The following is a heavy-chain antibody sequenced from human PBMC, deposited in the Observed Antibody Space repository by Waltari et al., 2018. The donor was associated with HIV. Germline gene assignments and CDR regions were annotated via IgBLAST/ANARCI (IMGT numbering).Heavy chain of an antibody. J-gene: IGHJ4*02. Sequence: QVQLAQSGDEVTKPGASVKVPCKASGDTLTSYALNCVRQDTGQGLEWLGWRNPNSGKTGYAQRFQGRVTMTRNTSISTAYMELSSLRSEDTAVYFCARGPQDYPKYYFDYWGQGTLVTVSS. CDR2: RNPNSGKT. CDR1: GDTLTSYA. D-gene: IGHD4-17*01. V-gene: IGHV1-8*01. CDR3: ARGPQDYPKYYFDY.